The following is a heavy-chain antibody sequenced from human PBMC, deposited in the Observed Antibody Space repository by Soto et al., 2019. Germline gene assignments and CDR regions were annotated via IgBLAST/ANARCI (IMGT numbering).Heavy chain of an antibody. D-gene: IGHD3-22*01. CDR2: IYHSGST. J-gene: IGHJ4*02. CDR3: ARVYDSSGYYYEYFDY. CDR1: GGSISSGGYS. V-gene: IGHV4-30-2*01. Sequence: LSLTCAVSGGSISSGGYSWSWIRQPPGEGLEWIGYIYHSGSTYYNPSLKSRVTISVDRSKNQFSLKLSSVTAADTAVYYCARVYDSSGYYYEYFDYWGQGTLVTVSS.